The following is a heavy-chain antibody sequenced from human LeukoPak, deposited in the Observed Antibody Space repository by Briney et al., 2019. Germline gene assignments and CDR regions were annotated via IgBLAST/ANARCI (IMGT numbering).Heavy chain of an antibody. CDR3: ARGRCIWGYCSSTNWFDP. CDR2: MNPNSGNT. Sequence: ASVKVSCKASGYTFTSYDINWVRQATGQGLEWMGWMNPNSGNTGYAQKFQGRVTMTRNTSISTAYMELSSLRSEDTAVYYCARGRCIWGYCSSTNWFDPGAREPWSPSPQ. CDR1: GYTFTSYD. D-gene: IGHD2-2*01. J-gene: IGHJ5*02. V-gene: IGHV1-8*01.